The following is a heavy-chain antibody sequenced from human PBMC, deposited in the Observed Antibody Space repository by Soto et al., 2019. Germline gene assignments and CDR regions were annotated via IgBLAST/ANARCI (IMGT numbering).Heavy chain of an antibody. CDR2: IYPGDSDT. J-gene: IGHJ6*02. V-gene: IGHV5-51*07. D-gene: IGHD3-10*01. Sequence: GESLKISCKGSGYSFTSYWIGWVHQMPGKGLEWMGIIYPGDSDTRYSPSFQGQVTISADKSISTAYLQWSSLKASDTAMYYCARPRYYGSGSYRYGMDVWGQGTKVTVSS. CDR1: GYSFTSYW. CDR3: ARPRYYGSGSYRYGMDV.